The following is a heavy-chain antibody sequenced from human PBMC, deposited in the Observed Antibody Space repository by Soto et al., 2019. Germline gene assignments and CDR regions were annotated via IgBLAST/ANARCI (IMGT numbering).Heavy chain of an antibody. J-gene: IGHJ4*02. CDR1: GGSISSSNW. D-gene: IGHD3-22*01. CDR2: INHSGST. Sequence: QVQLQESGPGLVKPSGTLSLTCAVSGGSISSSNWWSWVRQPPGKGLEWIGEINHSGSTNYNPSLKSRVTISVDTSKNQFSLKLSSVTAADTAVFYCARGLRGIEYYYASSGYYRYFDYWGQGTLVTVSS. CDR3: ARGLRGIEYYYASSGYYRYFDY. V-gene: IGHV4-4*02.